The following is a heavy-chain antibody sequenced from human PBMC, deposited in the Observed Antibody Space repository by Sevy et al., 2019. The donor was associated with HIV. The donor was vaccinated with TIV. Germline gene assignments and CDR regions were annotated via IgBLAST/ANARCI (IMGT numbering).Heavy chain of an antibody. J-gene: IGHJ4*02. CDR2: MKHDGSEK. CDR1: GFTFSDYW. CDR3: VRAGVGACFDY. Sequence: GGSLRLSCATSGFTFSDYWMTWVRQAPGKGLGWVAFMKHDGSEKSYVDSVKGRFTISRDNAKKSLDLQMNSLRVEDTAVYYCVRAGVGACFDYWGQGTLVTVSS. D-gene: IGHD1-26*01. V-gene: IGHV3-7*03.